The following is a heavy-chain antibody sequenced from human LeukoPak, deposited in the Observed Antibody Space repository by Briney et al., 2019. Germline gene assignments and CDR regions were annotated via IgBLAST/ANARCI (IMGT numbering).Heavy chain of an antibody. V-gene: IGHV3-30*18. CDR1: GFTFSSYG. D-gene: IGHD1-26*01. Sequence: QPGGSLRLSCAASGFTFSSYGMHWVRQAPGKGLEWVAVISYDGSNKYYADSVKGRFTISRDNSKNTLYLQMNSLRAEDTAVYYCAKDSALIVGAFVYWGQGTLVTVSS. J-gene: IGHJ4*02. CDR2: ISYDGSNK. CDR3: AKDSALIVGAFVY.